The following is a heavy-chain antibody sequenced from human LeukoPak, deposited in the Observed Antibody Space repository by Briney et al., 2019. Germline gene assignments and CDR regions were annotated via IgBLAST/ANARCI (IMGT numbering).Heavy chain of an antibody. CDR1: GYTFTSYD. J-gene: IGHJ6*03. CDR2: MNPNSGNT. V-gene: IGHV1-8*01. D-gene: IGHD2-2*01. Sequence: ASVKVSCKASGYTFTSYDINWVRQATGQGLEWMGWMNPNSGNTGYAQKFQGRVTMTRNTSISTAYMELSSLRSEDTAVYYCARAPVVPAASGHYYYYMDVWGKGTTVTVPS. CDR3: ARAPVVPAASGHYYYYMDV.